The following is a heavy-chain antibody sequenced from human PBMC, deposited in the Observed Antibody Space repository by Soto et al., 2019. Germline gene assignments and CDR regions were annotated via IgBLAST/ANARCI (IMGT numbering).Heavy chain of an antibody. D-gene: IGHD5-12*01. CDR1: GYTFTGYY. J-gene: IGHJ5*02. Sequence: ASVKVSCKASGYTFTGYYMHWVRQAPGQGLEWMGWINPNSGGTNYAQKFQGRVTMTRDTSISTAYTELSRLRSDDTAVYYCAGTTLRGYSGYDLNWFDPWGQGTLVTVSS. CDR3: AGTTLRGYSGYDLNWFDP. CDR2: INPNSGGT. V-gene: IGHV1-2*02.